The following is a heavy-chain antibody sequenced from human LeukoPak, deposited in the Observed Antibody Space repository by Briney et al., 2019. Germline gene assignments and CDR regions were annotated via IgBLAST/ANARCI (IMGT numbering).Heavy chain of an antibody. CDR3: ARQPPWGTMIVVHYFDY. V-gene: IGHV4-39*01. J-gene: IGHJ4*02. D-gene: IGHD3-22*01. CDR2: VYYTGGT. Sequence: SETLSLTCTVSGDSTSNSQYDWAWIRQSPGKGLEWIGSVYYTGGTFYNPSLKSRVTVSIDTSRNLFSLKLRSLTAADTAVYYCARQPPWGTMIVVHYFDYWGRGTLVAVSS. CDR1: GDSTSNSQYD.